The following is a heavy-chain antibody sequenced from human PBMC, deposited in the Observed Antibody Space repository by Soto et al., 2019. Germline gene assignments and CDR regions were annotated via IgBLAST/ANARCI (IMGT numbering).Heavy chain of an antibody. Sequence: QVQLQQWGAGLLKPSETLSLTCAVYGGSFSGYYWSWIRQPPGKGLEWIGELNHSGSTNYNPSLKSRVTMSVDTSKNKFSLKLSSVTAADTAGYYCARGTMVEARGGFGFDSWGQGTLVTVSS. V-gene: IGHV4-34*01. D-gene: IGHD2-15*01. CDR2: LNHSGST. J-gene: IGHJ5*01. CDR3: ARGTMVEARGGFGFDS. CDR1: GGSFSGYY.